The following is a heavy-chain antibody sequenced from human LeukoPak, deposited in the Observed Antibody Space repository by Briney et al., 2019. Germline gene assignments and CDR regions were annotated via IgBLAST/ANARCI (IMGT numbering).Heavy chain of an antibody. Sequence: PGGSLRLSCAASGFTFSTYWMHWVRQAPGKVLVWVSRINGDGTSTSTSYADSVKGRFTISRDNAKNTLYLHMNTLRAEDTAVYYCARDRDYGAPDYWGQGTLVTVSS. CDR3: ARDRDYGAPDY. V-gene: IGHV3-74*01. CDR1: GFTFSTYW. D-gene: IGHD4-17*01. CDR2: INGDGTSTST. J-gene: IGHJ4*02.